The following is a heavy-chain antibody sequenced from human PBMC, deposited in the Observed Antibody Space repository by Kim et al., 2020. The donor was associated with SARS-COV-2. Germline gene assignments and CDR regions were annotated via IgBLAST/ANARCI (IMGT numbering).Heavy chain of an antibody. CDR1: GYIFTTYA. CDR2: INTNTGNP. CDR3: ARDLGGQQVVRRDLDY. Sequence: ASVKVSCKASGYIFTTYAMNWVRQAPGQGLEWMGWINTNTGNPTYAQGFTGRFVFTLDTSVSTAYLQISSLKAEDTAVYYCARDLGGQQVVRRDLDYWGQGTLVTVSS. V-gene: IGHV7-4-1*02. J-gene: IGHJ4*02. D-gene: IGHD6-13*01.